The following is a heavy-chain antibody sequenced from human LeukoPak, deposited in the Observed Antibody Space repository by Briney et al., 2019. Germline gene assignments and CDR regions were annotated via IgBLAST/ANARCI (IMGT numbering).Heavy chain of an antibody. J-gene: IGHJ4*02. CDR3: ARGVAREYYDRSGYYIFDY. V-gene: IGHV4-59*01. Sequence: SETLSLTCTVSGGSISSYYWSWIRQPPGKGLEWIGYIYYSGSTNYNPSLKSRVTISVDTSKNQFSLKLSSVTAADTAVYYCARGVAREYYDRSGYYIFDYWGQGTLATVSS. CDR2: IYYSGST. CDR1: GGSISSYY. D-gene: IGHD3-22*01.